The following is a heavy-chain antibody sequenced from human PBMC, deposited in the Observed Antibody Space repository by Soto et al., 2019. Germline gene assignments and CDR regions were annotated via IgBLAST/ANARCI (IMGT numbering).Heavy chain of an antibody. Sequence: SETLSLTCTVSGGSISSSSYYWGWIRQPPGKGLEWIGSIYYSGSTYYNPSLKSRVTISVDTSKNQFSLKLSSVTAADTVVYYCARSFTTLLTMDVWGQGTTVTVSS. V-gene: IGHV4-39*01. CDR1: GGSISSSSYY. CDR2: IYYSGST. J-gene: IGHJ6*02. CDR3: ARSFTTLLTMDV. D-gene: IGHD3-10*02.